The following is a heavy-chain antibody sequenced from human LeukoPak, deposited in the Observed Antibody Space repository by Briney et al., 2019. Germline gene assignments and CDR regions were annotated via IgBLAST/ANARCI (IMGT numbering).Heavy chain of an antibody. CDR3: ARYESSAYGIDV. D-gene: IGHD3-22*01. CDR2: IYYSGST. V-gene: IGHV4-39*01. J-gene: IGHJ2*01. CDR1: GGSISSSSSY. Sequence: SETLSLTCTVSGGSISSSSSYWVWIRQPPGMGLEWIGSIYYSGSTYSNPSLKSRVTISVDTSKNQFSLKESSVAAADTAVYYCARYESSAYGIDVWGRGTLVTVSS.